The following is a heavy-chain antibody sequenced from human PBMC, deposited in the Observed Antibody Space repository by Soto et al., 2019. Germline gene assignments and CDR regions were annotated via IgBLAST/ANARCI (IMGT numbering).Heavy chain of an antibody. Sequence: GASVKVSCKASGYTFTSYAMHWVRQAPGQRLEWMGWINAGNGNTKYSQKFQGRVTITRDTSASTAYMELSSLRSEDTAVYYCARPGDYDDDVFYYYGMDVWGQGTTVTVSS. J-gene: IGHJ6*02. V-gene: IGHV1-3*01. CDR1: GYTFTSYA. CDR2: INAGNGNT. CDR3: ARPGDYDDDVFYYYGMDV. D-gene: IGHD4-17*01.